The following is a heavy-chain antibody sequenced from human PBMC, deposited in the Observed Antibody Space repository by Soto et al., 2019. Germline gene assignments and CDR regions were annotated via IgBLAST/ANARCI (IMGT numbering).Heavy chain of an antibody. CDR3: AGYLPYDILTCYPYGMDV. J-gene: IGHJ6*02. Sequence: QVQLVQSGAEVKKPGSSVKVSCKASGGTFSSYAISWVRQAPGQGLEWMGGIIPIFGTANYAQKFQGRVTITADESTSTAYMELSSMRSEDTAVYYCAGYLPYDILTCYPYGMDVWGQGTTVTVSS. CDR2: IIPIFGTA. D-gene: IGHD3-9*01. CDR1: GGTFSSYA. V-gene: IGHV1-69*12.